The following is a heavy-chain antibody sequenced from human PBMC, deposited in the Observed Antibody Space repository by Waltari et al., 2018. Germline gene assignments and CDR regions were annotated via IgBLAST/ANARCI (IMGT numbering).Heavy chain of an antibody. CDR3: ATDKGSQLWCDY. CDR2: VGPEDGET. V-gene: IGHV1-69-2*01. D-gene: IGHD5-18*01. J-gene: IGHJ4*02. CDR1: GYTFTDYY. Sequence: EVQLVQSGAEVKKPGATVKISCKVSGYTFTDYYMHWVQQAPGKGLEWMGLVGPEDGETIYAEKFKGIVNSTVDTSTDTAYMELSSVRSEDTAVYYCATDKGSQLWCDYWGQGTLVTVSS.